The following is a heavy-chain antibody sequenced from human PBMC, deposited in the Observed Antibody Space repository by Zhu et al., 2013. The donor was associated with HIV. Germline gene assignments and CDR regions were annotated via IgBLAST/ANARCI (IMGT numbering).Heavy chain of an antibody. Sequence: QVQLVQSGAEVKKPGASVKVSCKASGYTFTDFYMHWVRQAPGQGLEWMGWINPNSGGTNYAQKFQGRVTMTRDTSITTAYMEFSGLISDDTAVYYCASDLWGKAFDIWGRGTGGHVSS. CDR2: INPNSGGT. D-gene: IGHD3-16*01. CDR3: ASDLWGKAFDI. V-gene: IGHV1-2*02. CDR1: GYTFTDFY. J-gene: IGHJ3*02.